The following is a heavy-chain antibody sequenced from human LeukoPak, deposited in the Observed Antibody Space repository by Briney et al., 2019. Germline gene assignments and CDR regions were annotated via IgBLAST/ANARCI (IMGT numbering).Heavy chain of an antibody. CDR3: ARDRESCGGDCYSSNDAFDI. CDR2: INWNGGST. Sequence: GGSLRLSCAASGFTFDDYGMSWVRQAPGKGLEWVSDINWNGGSTGYADSVKGRFTISRDNAKNSLYLQMNSLRAGDTALYYCARDRESCGGDCYSSNDAFDIWGQGTMVTVSS. D-gene: IGHD2-21*02. V-gene: IGHV3-20*04. CDR1: GFTFDDYG. J-gene: IGHJ3*02.